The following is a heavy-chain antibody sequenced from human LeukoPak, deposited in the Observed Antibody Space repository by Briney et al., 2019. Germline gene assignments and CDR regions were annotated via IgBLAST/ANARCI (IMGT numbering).Heavy chain of an antibody. CDR2: IYYSGST. Sequence: SETLSLTCTVSGGSISSYYWGWIRQPPGEGLEWIGSIYYSGSTYYNPSLKSRVTISVDTSKNQFSLRLSSVTAADTAVYYCARHLGAGSSSPYYYYYMDVWGKGTTVTVSS. V-gene: IGHV4-39*01. CDR1: GGSISSYY. D-gene: IGHD1-26*01. CDR3: ARHLGAGSSSPYYYYYMDV. J-gene: IGHJ6*03.